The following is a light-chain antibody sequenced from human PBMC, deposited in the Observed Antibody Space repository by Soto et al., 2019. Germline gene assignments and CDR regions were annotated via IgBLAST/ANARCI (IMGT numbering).Light chain of an antibody. Sequence: QSALTQPASVSGSPGQSITISCTGTSSDVGNNNYVSWYQQNPGKAPKVMICDVTHRPSGVSHRFSGSKSGNTASLTISGLPAEEAADYYCSSFTGSSYVFGTGTKLTVL. V-gene: IGLV2-14*01. CDR3: SSFTGSSYV. J-gene: IGLJ1*01. CDR2: DVT. CDR1: SSDVGNNNY.